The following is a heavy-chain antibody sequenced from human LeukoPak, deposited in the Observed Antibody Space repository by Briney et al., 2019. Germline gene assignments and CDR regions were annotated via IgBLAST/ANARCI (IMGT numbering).Heavy chain of an antibody. CDR3: AREGGGNYFDY. CDR2: IYASGST. Sequence: PSETLSLTCTVSGGSISRYYWSWIRQPAGKGLGWIGRIYASGSTNYNPSLKSRVTMSVDTSKNQFSLKLSSVTAADTAVYYCAREGGGNYFDYWGQGSLVTVSS. CDR1: GGSISRYY. J-gene: IGHJ4*02. D-gene: IGHD3-16*01. V-gene: IGHV4-4*07.